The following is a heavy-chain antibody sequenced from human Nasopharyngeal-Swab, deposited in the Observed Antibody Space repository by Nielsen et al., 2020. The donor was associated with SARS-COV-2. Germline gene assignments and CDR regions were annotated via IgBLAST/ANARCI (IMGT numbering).Heavy chain of an antibody. V-gene: IGHV4-59*01. D-gene: IGHD2-15*01. CDR1: GGSISSYY. Sequence: SETLFLTCTVSGGSISSYYWSWIRQPPGKGLEWIGYIYYSGSTNYNPSLKSRVTISVDTSKNQFSLKLSSVTAADTAVYYCARTHLYCSGGSCYPDTFDYWGQGTLVTVSS. J-gene: IGHJ4*02. CDR2: IYYSGST. CDR3: ARTHLYCSGGSCYPDTFDY.